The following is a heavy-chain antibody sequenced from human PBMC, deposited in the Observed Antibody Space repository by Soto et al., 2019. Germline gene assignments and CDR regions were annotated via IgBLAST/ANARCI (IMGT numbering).Heavy chain of an antibody. V-gene: IGHV3-15*07. D-gene: IGHD3-3*01. Sequence: PGGSLRLSSAASGFPFSNAWMNWVRQAPGKGLEWVGRIKSKTDGGTTDYAAPVKGRFTISRDDSKNTLYLQMNSLKTEDTAVYYCTQYDFWSGYSDYWGQGTRVTVSS. CDR1: GFPFSNAW. CDR3: TQYDFWSGYSDY. CDR2: IKSKTDGGTT. J-gene: IGHJ4*02.